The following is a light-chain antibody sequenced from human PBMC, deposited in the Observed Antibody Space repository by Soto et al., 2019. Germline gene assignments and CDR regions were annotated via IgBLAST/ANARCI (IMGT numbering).Light chain of an antibody. CDR3: SSYSSSSTRVV. CDR1: SSDVGGYNY. Sequence: QSVLTQPASVSGSPGQSITISCTGTSSDVGGYNYVSWYQQHPGKAPKFIIYEVTNRPSGVSNRFSGSKSGNTASLTISGLQAEDEAAYYCSSYSSSSTRVVFGGGTKVTVL. J-gene: IGLJ2*01. V-gene: IGLV2-14*01. CDR2: EVT.